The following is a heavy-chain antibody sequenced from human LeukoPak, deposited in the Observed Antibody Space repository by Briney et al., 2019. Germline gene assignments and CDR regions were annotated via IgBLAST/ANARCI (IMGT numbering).Heavy chain of an antibody. D-gene: IGHD5-24*01. V-gene: IGHV5-51*01. CDR2: IYPADSDT. Sequence: GESLKISCKGSGYSFTYYWIGWVRQMPGKGLEWMGIIYPADSDTRYSPSFQGQVTISADKSTSTAYLQWSSLKASDTAMYYCARHDGRALYYFDYWGQGTLVTVSS. CDR1: GYSFTYYW. CDR3: ARHDGRALYYFDY. J-gene: IGHJ4*02.